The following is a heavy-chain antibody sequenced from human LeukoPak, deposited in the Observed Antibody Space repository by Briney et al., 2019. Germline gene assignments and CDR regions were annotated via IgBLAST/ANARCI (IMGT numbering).Heavy chain of an antibody. CDR3: TRHVDTAMDY. CDR1: GFTFSGSA. D-gene: IGHD5-18*01. J-gene: IGHJ4*02. Sequence: GGFLKLSCAASGFTFSGSAMHWVRQASGKGLEWVGRIRSKANSYATAYAASVKGRFTISRDDSKNTAYLQMNSLKTEDTAVYYCTRHVDTAMDYWGQGTLVTVSS. CDR2: IRSKANSYAT. V-gene: IGHV3-73*01.